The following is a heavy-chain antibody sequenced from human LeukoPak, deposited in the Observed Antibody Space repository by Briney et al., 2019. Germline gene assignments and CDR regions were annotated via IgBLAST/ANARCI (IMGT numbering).Heavy chain of an antibody. D-gene: IGHD6-6*01. Sequence: PGGSLRLSCAASGFIIDDYAMHWVRHPPGKGLGWVSGINWNSVSIVYADSVKGRLTISRDNAKNSLYLQMNSLRAEDMALYYCAKDRLYSSSSGGAFDIWGQGTMVTVSS. CDR2: INWNSVSI. CDR1: GFIIDDYA. J-gene: IGHJ3*02. CDR3: AKDRLYSSSSGGAFDI. V-gene: IGHV3-9*03.